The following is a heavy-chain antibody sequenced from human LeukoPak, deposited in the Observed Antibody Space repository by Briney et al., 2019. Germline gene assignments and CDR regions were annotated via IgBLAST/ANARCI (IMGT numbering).Heavy chain of an antibody. D-gene: IGHD6-19*01. Sequence: SETLSLTCSVSGDSINDYYWGWIRQPPGKGLEWIGNIYHTGSTFYSPSLKSRITISMDTSENQFSLKLSSVTAADTAVYYCARELGQVQWLVLPYYWGQGTLVTVSS. J-gene: IGHJ4*02. CDR2: IYHTGST. V-gene: IGHV4-38-2*02. CDR1: GDSINDYY. CDR3: ARELGQVQWLVLPYY.